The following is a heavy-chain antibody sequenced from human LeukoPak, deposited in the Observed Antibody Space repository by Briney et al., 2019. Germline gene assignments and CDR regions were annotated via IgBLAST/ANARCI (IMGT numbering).Heavy chain of an antibody. CDR1: GGTFNKYS. V-gene: IGHV1-46*02. D-gene: IGHD6-13*01. CDR2: INPSGGST. Sequence: ASVKVSCKASGGTFNKYSISWVRQAPGQGLEWMGIINPSGGSTSYAQKFQGRVTMTRDTSTSTVYMELSSLRSEDTAVYYCARGGTIAAAAGGYWGQGTLVTVSS. CDR3: ARGGTIAAAAGGY. J-gene: IGHJ4*02.